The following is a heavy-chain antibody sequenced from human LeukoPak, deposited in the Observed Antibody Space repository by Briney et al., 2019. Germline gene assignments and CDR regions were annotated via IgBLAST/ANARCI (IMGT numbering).Heavy chain of an antibody. CDR3: EKGQYEFWSGYHYYYYCRDV. Sequence: GRSLRLSCAASGFTFSSYGMHWVRQAPGKGLEWVAVISYDGSNKHYADSVKGRFTISRDNSKHTLYLQMNSLSADDPAVCCCEKGQYEFWSGYHYYYYCRDVWGQGNTVTV. J-gene: IGHJ6*02. CDR1: GFTFSSYG. CDR2: ISYDGSNK. D-gene: IGHD3-3*01. V-gene: IGHV3-30*18.